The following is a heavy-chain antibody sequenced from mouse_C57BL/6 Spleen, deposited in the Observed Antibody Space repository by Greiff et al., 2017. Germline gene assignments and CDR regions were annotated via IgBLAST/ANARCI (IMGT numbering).Heavy chain of an antibody. CDR1: GFTFSDYG. CDR2: ISSGSSTI. J-gene: IGHJ4*01. V-gene: IGHV5-17*01. D-gene: IGHD1-1*01. CDR3: SRSPYGAMDY. Sequence: EVQVVESGGGLVKPGGSLKLSCAASGFTFSDYGMHWVRQAPEKGLEWVAYISSGSSTISYADTVQGRFTISRDNAKNTLFLQMTSLRSEDTAMYYCSRSPYGAMDYWGQGTSVTVSS.